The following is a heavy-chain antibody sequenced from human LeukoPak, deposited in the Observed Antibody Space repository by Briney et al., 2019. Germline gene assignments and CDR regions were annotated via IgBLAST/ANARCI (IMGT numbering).Heavy chain of an antibody. D-gene: IGHD1-26*01. CDR1: GFTFSSYW. V-gene: IGHV3-74*01. Sequence: GGSLRLSCAASGFTFSSYWMHWVRQAPGKGLVWVSRINSDGSSTSYADSVKGRFTISRDNAKNTLYLQMNSLRAEDTAVYYCARGPVFRLGSYFLGYWGQGTLVTVSS. CDR3: ARGPVFRLGSYFLGY. J-gene: IGHJ4*02. CDR2: INSDGSST.